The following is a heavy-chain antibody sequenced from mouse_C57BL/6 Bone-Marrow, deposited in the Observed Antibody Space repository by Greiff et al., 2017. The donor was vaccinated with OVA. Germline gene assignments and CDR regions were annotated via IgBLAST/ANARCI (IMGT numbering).Heavy chain of an antibody. D-gene: IGHD2-3*01. J-gene: IGHJ1*03. CDR2: IYPGSGST. V-gene: IGHV1-55*01. Sequence: VQLQQPGAELVKPGASVKMSCKASGYTFTSYWITWVKQRPGQGLEWIGDIYPGSGSTNYNEKFKSKATLTVDTSSSTAYMQRSSLTSEDSAVYYCARSDGYYVYWYFDVWGTGTTVTVSS. CDR1: GYTFTSYW. CDR3: ARSDGYYVYWYFDV.